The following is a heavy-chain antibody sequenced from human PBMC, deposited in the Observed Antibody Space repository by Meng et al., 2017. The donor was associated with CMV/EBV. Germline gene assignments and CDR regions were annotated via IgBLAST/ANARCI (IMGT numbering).Heavy chain of an antibody. J-gene: IGHJ5*02. CDR2: IYYSGST. Sequence: RQRQQSRPGLVTPSETLSLTCTVSGGSISSSSYYWGWIRQPPGKGLEWIGSIYYSGSTYYNPSLKSRVTISVDTSKNQFSLKLSSVTAADTAVYYCARGVVTMIVVYDPWGQGTLVTVSS. V-gene: IGHV4-39*07. D-gene: IGHD3-22*01. CDR3: ARGVVTMIVVYDP. CDR1: GGSISSSSYY.